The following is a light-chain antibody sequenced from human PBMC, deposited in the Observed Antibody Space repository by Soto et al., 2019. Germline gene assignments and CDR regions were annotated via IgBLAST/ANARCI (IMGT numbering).Light chain of an antibody. J-gene: IGLJ2*01. Sequence: QSALTQPRSVSGSPGQSVTISCTGTSSDVGGYNYVSWYQQHPGKAPKLMIYGVSKRPSGVPDRFSGSKSGNTASLTISGLQAEDEADYHCCSYGGSYNLVFGGGTKLTVL. V-gene: IGLV2-11*01. CDR3: CSYGGSYNLV. CDR2: GVS. CDR1: SSDVGGYNY.